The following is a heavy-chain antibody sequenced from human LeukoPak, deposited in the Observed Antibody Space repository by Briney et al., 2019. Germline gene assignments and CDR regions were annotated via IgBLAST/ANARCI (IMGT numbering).Heavy chain of an antibody. CDR2: IIHSGGT. CDR1: GGSFNGYS. D-gene: IGHD6-19*01. CDR3: ARGPLAFRRVAGIFS. J-gene: IGHJ5*02. Sequence: PSETLSLTCAVSGGSFNGYSYTWIRQPPGKGLEWIGEIIHSGGTSYNPSLKSRLTISVDTSRKQFSPKLTSVTAADTALYFCARGPLAFRRVAGIFSWGRGTQVTVSS. V-gene: IGHV4-34*01.